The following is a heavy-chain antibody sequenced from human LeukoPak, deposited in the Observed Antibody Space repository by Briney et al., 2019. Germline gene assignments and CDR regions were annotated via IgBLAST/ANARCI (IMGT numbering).Heavy chain of an antibody. CDR1: GFTFSSYG. V-gene: IGHV3-33*01. J-gene: IGHJ4*02. D-gene: IGHD6-13*01. CDR2: IWYDGSNK. Sequence: PGRSLRLSCAASGFTFSSYGMHWVRQAPGKGLEWVAVIWYDGSNKYYADSVKGRFTISRDNSKNTLYLQMNSLRAEDTAVYYCARELTGYSSSWYYPPGYWGQGTLVTVSS. CDR3: ARELTGYSSSWYYPPGY.